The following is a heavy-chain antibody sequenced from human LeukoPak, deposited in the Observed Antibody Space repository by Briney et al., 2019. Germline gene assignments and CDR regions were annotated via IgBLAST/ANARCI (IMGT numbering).Heavy chain of an antibody. J-gene: IGHJ5*02. CDR3: ARGRGLWFGELLYRTTNWFDP. Sequence: KPSETLSLTCAVYGGSFSGYYWSWIRQPPGKGLEWIGEINHSGSINYNPSLKSRVTISVDTSKNQFSLKLSSVTAADTAVYYCARGRGLWFGELLYRTTNWFDPWGQGTLVTVSS. CDR2: INHSGSI. CDR1: GGSFSGYY. D-gene: IGHD3-10*01. V-gene: IGHV4-34*01.